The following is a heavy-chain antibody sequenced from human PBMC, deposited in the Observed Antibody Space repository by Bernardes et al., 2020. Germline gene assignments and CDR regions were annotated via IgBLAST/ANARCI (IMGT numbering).Heavy chain of an antibody. CDR2: INSDGSST. V-gene: IGHV3-74*01. CDR3: ARSFSKAAAWDY. CDR1: GFTFSSYW. J-gene: IGHJ4*02. Sequence: VGSLILSCAASGFTFSSYWMHWVRQAPGKGLVWVSRINSDGSSTSYADSVKGRFTISRDNAKNTLYLQMNSLRAEDTAVYYCARSFSKAAAWDYWGQGTLVTVSS. D-gene: IGHD6-13*01.